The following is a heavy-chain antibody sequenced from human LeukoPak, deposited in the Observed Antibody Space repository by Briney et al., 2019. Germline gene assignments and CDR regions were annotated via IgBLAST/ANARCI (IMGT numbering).Heavy chain of an antibody. V-gene: IGHV3-7*04. CDR1: GFTFSSYW. D-gene: IGHD2-2*01. CDR3: ARDRRCSSTNCYYFDY. Sequence: GGSLRLSCAASGFTFSSYWMTWVRQAPGKGLEWVANIKQDGSEKYYVDSVKGRFTISRDNAKNSLYLQMNSLRAEDTAVYYCARDRRCSSTNCYYFDYWGQGTLVNVSS. CDR2: IKQDGSEK. J-gene: IGHJ4*02.